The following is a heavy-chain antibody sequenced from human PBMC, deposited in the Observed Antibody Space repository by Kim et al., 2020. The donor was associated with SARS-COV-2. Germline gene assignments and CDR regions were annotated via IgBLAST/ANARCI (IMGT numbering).Heavy chain of an antibody. V-gene: IGHV3-30*18. J-gene: IGHJ4*02. CDR3: AKAGHLWFGELGPDY. CDR2: ISYDGSNK. CDR1: GFTFSSYG. D-gene: IGHD3-10*01. Sequence: GGSLRLSCAASGFTFSSYGMHWVRQAPGKGLEWVAVISYDGSNKYYADSVKGRFTISRDNSKNTLYLQMNSLRAEDTAVYYCAKAGHLWFGELGPDYWGQGTLVTVSS.